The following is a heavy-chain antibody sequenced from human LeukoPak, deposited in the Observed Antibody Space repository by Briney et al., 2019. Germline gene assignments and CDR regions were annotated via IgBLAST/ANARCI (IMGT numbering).Heavy chain of an antibody. CDR3: SIVRIGNDFNPFDY. V-gene: IGHV3-74*01. Sequence: PGGSLRLSCAASGFKFSSFCIYWVRHAPGKGLVWVSRIKSDGSETLYADSVKGRFTITRDNAKNTLYLQMNSLIAEDTAVYYCSIVRIGNDFNPFDYWGQGTLVTVSS. CDR1: GFKFSSFC. J-gene: IGHJ4*02. CDR2: IKSDGSET. D-gene: IGHD1-26*01.